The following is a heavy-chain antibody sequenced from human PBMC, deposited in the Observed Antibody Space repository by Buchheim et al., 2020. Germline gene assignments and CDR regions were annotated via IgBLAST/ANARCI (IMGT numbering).Heavy chain of an antibody. Sequence: QVQLVESGGGVVQPGRSLRLSCAASGFTFSSYGMHWVRQAPGKGLEWVAVIWYDGSNKYYADSVKGRFTISRDNAENSLYLQMNSLRAEDTAVYYCTRDADDHGDSFDYWGQGAL. J-gene: IGHJ4*02. CDR3: TRDADDHGDSFDY. CDR1: GFTFSSYG. V-gene: IGHV3-33*01. CDR2: IWYDGSNK. D-gene: IGHD4-17*01.